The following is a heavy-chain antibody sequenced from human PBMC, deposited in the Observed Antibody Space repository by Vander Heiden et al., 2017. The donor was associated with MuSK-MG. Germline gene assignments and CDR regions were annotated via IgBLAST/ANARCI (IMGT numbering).Heavy chain of an antibody. J-gene: IGHJ6*02. CDR1: GFTFSSYA. D-gene: IGHD2-21*02. Sequence: EVQLVESGGGLVQPGGSLRLSCSASGFTFSSYAMHWGRQAPGKGLEYVSAISNNENSTFYADSVKGRFAISRDNSKNTLYLQMSSLRPEDTAVYYCVKGPYCGGDCYSSHYYYYYGMDVWGQGTTVTVSS. CDR2: ISNNENST. V-gene: IGHV3-64D*06. CDR3: VKGPYCGGDCYSSHYYYYYGMDV.